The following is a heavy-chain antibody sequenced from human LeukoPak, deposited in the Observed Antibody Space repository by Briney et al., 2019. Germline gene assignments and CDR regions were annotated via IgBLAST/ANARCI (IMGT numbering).Heavy chain of an antibody. Sequence: PGGSLRLSCAASGFTFSSYAMHWVRQAPGKGLEYVSAISSNGGSTYYANSVKGRFTISRDNSKNTLYLQMGSLRAEDMAVYYCARAPWLEQSHFDYWGQGTLVTVSS. J-gene: IGHJ4*02. D-gene: IGHD1/OR15-1a*01. CDR3: ARAPWLEQSHFDY. CDR2: ISSNGGST. CDR1: GFTFSSYA. V-gene: IGHV3-64*01.